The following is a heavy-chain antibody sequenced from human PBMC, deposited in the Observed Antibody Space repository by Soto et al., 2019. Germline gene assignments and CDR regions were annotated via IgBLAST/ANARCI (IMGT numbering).Heavy chain of an antibody. CDR1: GFTFISYG. J-gene: IGHJ6*02. CDR3: ARETNYYYAMDV. CDR2: ISYDGSDR. Sequence: QVQLVESGGGVVQPGRSLRLSCAASGFTFISYGMHWVRQAPGKGLQWVAFISYDGSDRYYEDSVKGRFTISRGNSKNTLYLQINSLKTEDTAVYYCARETNYYYAMDVWGQGTTVTVSS. V-gene: IGHV3-33*05.